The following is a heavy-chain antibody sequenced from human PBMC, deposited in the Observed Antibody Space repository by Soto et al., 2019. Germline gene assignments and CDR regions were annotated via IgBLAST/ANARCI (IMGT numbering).Heavy chain of an antibody. CDR2: IKTRGDGGTT. D-gene: IGHD1-26*01. CDR1: GFTFSNAW. V-gene: IGHV3-15*07. Sequence: EVQLVESGGGLVKPGGSLRVSCAASGFTFSNAWMNWVRQAPGKGLEWVGRIKTRGDGGTTDYAAPVKGRFTISRDDSENTLYLQMNSLKTEDTAVYYCTTRVPLPPREVGATAPPFDYWGQGTLVTVSS. J-gene: IGHJ4*02. CDR3: TTRVPLPPREVGATAPPFDY.